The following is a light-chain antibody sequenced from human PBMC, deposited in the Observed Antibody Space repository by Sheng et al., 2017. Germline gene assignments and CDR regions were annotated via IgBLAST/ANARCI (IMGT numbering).Light chain of an antibody. CDR3: QQFGGSPPHT. Sequence: EIVLTQSPGTLSLSPGERATLSCRASQSVSSSYLAWYQQKPGQAPRLLIYDASSRATGIPARFSGSGSGTDFTLTINRLEPEDFAVYYCQQFGGSPPHTFGQGTKLEIK. J-gene: IGKJ2*01. CDR2: DAS. V-gene: IGKV3-20*01. CDR1: QSVSSSY.